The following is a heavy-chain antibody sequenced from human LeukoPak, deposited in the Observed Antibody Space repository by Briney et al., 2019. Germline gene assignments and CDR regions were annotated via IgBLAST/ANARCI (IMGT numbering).Heavy chain of an antibody. CDR2: INPHSGGT. J-gene: IGHJ6*02. D-gene: IGHD5-12*01. Sequence: ASVKISCKASGDTFTGYYMHWVRHAPGQGLEWMGWINPHSGGTNYAQKFQGRVTMTRDASISTAYMVRSRLRSDDTAVYYCARNHTTSFSGYEFLYYYYGMDVWGQGTTVTVSS. CDR1: GDTFTGYY. CDR3: ARNHTTSFSGYEFLYYYYGMDV. V-gene: IGHV1-2*02.